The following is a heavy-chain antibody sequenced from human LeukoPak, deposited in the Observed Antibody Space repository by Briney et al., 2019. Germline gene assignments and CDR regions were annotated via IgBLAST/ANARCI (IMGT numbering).Heavy chain of an antibody. V-gene: IGHV3-23*01. Sequence: GSLRLSCTASGFTFSNYAMTWVRQAPGRGLEWVSSVDGGGGGTYYADSVKGRFTISRDNSKNTLYLQMNSLRAEDTAVYYCAKDDYGDHPGDYWGQGTLVTVSS. CDR1: GFTFSNYA. D-gene: IGHD4-17*01. CDR2: VDGGGGGT. CDR3: AKDDYGDHPGDY. J-gene: IGHJ4*02.